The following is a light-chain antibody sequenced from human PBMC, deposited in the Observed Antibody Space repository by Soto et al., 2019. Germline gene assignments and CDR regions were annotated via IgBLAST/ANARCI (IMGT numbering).Light chain of an antibody. J-gene: IGKJ1*01. CDR2: GAS. Sequence: ESLWTQSPGTQSLYSGESATLPCRARPSVSSTYLAWYQQKPGQAPRLLIYGASNRATGIPDRFSGSGSGTDFTLTFSRLEPEDFAVYYCPQYGSSGTFGQGTKVDIK. CDR3: PQYGSSGT. CDR1: PSVSSTY. V-gene: IGKV3-20*01.